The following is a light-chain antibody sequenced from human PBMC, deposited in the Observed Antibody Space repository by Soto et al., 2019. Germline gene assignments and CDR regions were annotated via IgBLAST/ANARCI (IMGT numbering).Light chain of an antibody. Sequence: QSVLTQPPSASGSPGQSVTISCTGTSSDVGAYIFVSWYQQHPGKAPKLMVYDVNRRPPGVPDRFSGSKSGNTASLTISGLQAEDEADYYCCAYAGSGTVVFGGGTKVTVL. CDR3: CAYAGSGTVV. CDR1: SSDVGAYIF. V-gene: IGLV2-8*01. J-gene: IGLJ2*01. CDR2: DVN.